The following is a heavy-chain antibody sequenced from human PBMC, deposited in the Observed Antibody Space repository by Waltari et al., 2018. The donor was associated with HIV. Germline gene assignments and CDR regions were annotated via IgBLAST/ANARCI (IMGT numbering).Heavy chain of an antibody. CDR3: AKRYCPTRGCRSFFDS. J-gene: IGHJ4*02. CDR2: ISNNGDTT. CDR1: GFTFSTYA. D-gene: IGHD2-8*01. V-gene: IGHV3-23*01. Sequence: EVQLSESGGGLVQPGGSLRLSCAASGFTFSTYAMNWVRQAPGKGMEWISVISNNGDTTYYADSVKGRFTISRDNSKDTLYLQMNNLRADDTAIYYCAKRYCPTRGCRSFFDSWGQGTLVTVSS.